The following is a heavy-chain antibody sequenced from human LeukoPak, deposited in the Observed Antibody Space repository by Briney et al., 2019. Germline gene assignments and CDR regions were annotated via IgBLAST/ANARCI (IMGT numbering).Heavy chain of an antibody. CDR1: GYTFTSYA. D-gene: IGHD2-2*01. Sequence: ASVKVSCKASGYTFTSYAMHWARQAPGQRLEWMGWNNAGNGNTKYSQKFQGRVTITRDTSASTAYMELSSLRSEDTAVYYCARAQDPAKYCSSTSCLYGMDVWGQGTTVTVSS. V-gene: IGHV1-3*01. J-gene: IGHJ6*02. CDR2: NNAGNGNT. CDR3: ARAQDPAKYCSSTSCLYGMDV.